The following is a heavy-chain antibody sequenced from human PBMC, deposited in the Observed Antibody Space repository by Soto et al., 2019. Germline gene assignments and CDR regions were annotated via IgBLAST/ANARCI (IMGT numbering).Heavy chain of an antibody. CDR1: GGTFSSYT. J-gene: IGHJ5*02. Sequence: VQLVQSGAEVKKPGSSVKVSCKASGGTFSSYTISWVRQAPGQGLEWMGRSIPILGIANYAQKFQGRVTITADKSTSTAYKELSSLSSKDTAVYYCARGRDSRGYYSLPGWFDPWGQGTLVTVSS. V-gene: IGHV1-69*02. D-gene: IGHD3-22*01. CDR3: ARGRDSRGYYSLPGWFDP. CDR2: SIPILGIA.